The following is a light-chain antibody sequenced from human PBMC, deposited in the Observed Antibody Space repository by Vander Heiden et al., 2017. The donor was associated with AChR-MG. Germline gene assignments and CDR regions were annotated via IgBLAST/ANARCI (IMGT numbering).Light chain of an antibody. CDR3: QQSYGTPRT. J-gene: IGKJ1*01. Sequence: EIKMTQSPSSVSASIGDRVTITCRASQSISTYLNWYQQKPGKAPKVLIYGASSLQSGVPSRFSGSGSGTDFILTISRLQPEDFATYYCQQSYGTPRTFGRGTKVEVK. V-gene: IGKV1-39*01. CDR2: GAS. CDR1: QSISTY.